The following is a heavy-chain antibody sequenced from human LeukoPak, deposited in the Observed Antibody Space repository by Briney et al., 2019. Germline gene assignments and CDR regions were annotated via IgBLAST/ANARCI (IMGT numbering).Heavy chain of an antibody. V-gene: IGHV3-13*04. J-gene: IGHJ4*02. Sequence: GGSLRLSCAASGFTFGSNDFHWVRQATGKGLEWVSAIGTGGDTYYSDSVKGRFTVSRDNAKNSLYLQMNSLRAEDTAVYYCARIAPFRQYCSGGSCYNLDYWGQGTLLTVSS. CDR1: GFTFGSND. CDR3: ARIAPFRQYCSGGSCYNLDY. D-gene: IGHD2-15*01. CDR2: IGTGGDT.